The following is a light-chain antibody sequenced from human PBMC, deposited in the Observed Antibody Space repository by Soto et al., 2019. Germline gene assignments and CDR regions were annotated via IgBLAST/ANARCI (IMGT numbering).Light chain of an antibody. CDR1: QSVSSY. CDR2: DAS. CDR3: QQYGSSTRT. V-gene: IGKV3-11*01. J-gene: IGKJ1*01. Sequence: EIVFTQSPATLSLSPGERATLSCRASQSVSSYLAWYQHKPGQAPRILISDASNRATGIPARFSGSGSGTDFTLTISRLEPEDFEVYDCQQYGSSTRTFGQGTKVDIK.